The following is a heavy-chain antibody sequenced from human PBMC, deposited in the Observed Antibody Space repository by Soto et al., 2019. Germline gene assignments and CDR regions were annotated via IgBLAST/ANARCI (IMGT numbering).Heavy chain of an antibody. CDR3: ARTRSFTLGFYYDGMDV. D-gene: IGHD6-6*01. CDR2: IYPGDSDT. V-gene: IGHV5-51*01. Sequence: GESLKISCQGSGYSFASYWIGWVRQMPGKDLEWMGIIYPGDSDTRYSPSFQGQVTISADKSLGTAYLQWTSLKASDTALYYCARTRSFTLGFYYDGMDVWGQGTTVTVSS. CDR1: GYSFASYW. J-gene: IGHJ6*02.